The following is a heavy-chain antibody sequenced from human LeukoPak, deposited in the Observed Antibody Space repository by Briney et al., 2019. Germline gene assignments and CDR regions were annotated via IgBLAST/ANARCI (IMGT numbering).Heavy chain of an antibody. V-gene: IGHV3-66*01. CDR1: GFTVSSNY. J-gene: IGHJ4*02. CDR2: IYSGGST. CDR3: ARESPRVHYFDY. D-gene: IGHD1-1*01. Sequence: GGSLRLSCAASGFTVSSNYMSWVRQAPGKGLEWVSVIYSGGSTYYADSVKGRFTISRDNSKNTLYLQMNCLRAEDTAVYYCARESPRVHYFDYWGQGTLVTVSS.